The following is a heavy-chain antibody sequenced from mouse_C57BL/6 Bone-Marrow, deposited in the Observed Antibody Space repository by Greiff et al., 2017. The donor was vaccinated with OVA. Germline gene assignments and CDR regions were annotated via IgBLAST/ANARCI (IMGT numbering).Heavy chain of an antibody. D-gene: IGHD2-5*01. Sequence: QVQLQQPGAELVKPGASVKMSCKASGYTFTSYWITWVKQRPGQGLEWIGDIYPGSGSTNYNEKFKSKATLTVDTSSSTAYMQLSSLTSEDSAVYYCARGDYSNYAGFAYWGQGTLVTVSA. V-gene: IGHV1-55*01. J-gene: IGHJ3*01. CDR2: IYPGSGST. CDR3: ARGDYSNYAGFAY. CDR1: GYTFTSYW.